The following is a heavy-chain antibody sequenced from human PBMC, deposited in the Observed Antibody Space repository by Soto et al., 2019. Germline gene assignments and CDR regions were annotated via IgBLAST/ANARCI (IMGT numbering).Heavy chain of an antibody. CDR2: INGDGSDT. D-gene: IGHD7-27*01. V-gene: IGHV3-7*03. J-gene: IGHJ5*02. CDR1: GFTFTNYW. Sequence: EAQLVASGGGLVQPGGSLRLSCAASGFTFTNYWMSWVRQAPGKGLEWVANINGDGSDTYYVDSVKGRFTIFRDNAKNSLYLQMDSLRAEDTALYYCARTNWYYDLWGQGTLVTVSS. CDR3: ARTNWYYDL.